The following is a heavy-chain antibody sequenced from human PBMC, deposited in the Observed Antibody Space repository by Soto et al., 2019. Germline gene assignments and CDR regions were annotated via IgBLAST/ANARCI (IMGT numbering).Heavy chain of an antibody. CDR2: IIPVLNTT. CDR3: ARVRFYYDSRGYYRFDP. V-gene: IGHV1-69*06. D-gene: IGHD3-22*01. CDR1: GGTFHSHA. Sequence: QVQLVQSGAEVKKPGSSVKVSCKTSGGTFHSHAVTWVRQAPGQGLEWMGGIIPVLNTTNYAEKFQGRVTITADMSASTAYMELSSLRSEDMAVYYCARVRFYYDSRGYYRFDPWGQGTLVIVSS. J-gene: IGHJ5*02.